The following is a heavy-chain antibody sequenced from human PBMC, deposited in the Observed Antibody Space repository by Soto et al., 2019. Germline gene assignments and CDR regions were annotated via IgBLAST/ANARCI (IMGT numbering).Heavy chain of an antibody. CDR1: GGSIRSGGYY. CDR2: IYYSGST. CDR3: ARQNGGYYGSSGYYPIDY. Sequence: SETLSLTCTVSGGSIRSGGYYWSWIRQHPGKGLEWIGYIYYSGSTSYNPSLKSRVTISVDTSKNQFSLKLSSVTAADAAVYYCARQNGGYYGSSGYYPIDYWGQGTLVTVSS. D-gene: IGHD3-22*01. V-gene: IGHV4-31*03. J-gene: IGHJ4*02.